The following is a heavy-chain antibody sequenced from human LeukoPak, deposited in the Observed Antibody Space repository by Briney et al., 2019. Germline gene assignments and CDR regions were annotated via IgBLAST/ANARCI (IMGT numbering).Heavy chain of an antibody. CDR3: ASGDQMVQGVIIH. V-gene: IGHV4-39*01. Sequence: SETLSLTCTVSGGSISSSSYYWGWIRQPPGKGLEWIGSIYYSGSTYYNPSLKSRVTISVDTSKNQFSLKLSSVTAADTAVYYCASGDQMVQGVIIHWGQGTLVTVSS. CDR2: IYYSGST. J-gene: IGHJ4*02. CDR1: GGSISSSSYY. D-gene: IGHD3-10*01.